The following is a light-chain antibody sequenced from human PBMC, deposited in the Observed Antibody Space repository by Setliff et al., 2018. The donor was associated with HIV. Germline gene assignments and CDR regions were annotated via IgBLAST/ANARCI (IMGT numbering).Light chain of an antibody. Sequence: QSALTQPASVSGSPGQSITISCTGTSSDVGTYNAVYWYQQHPGKAPKLMIYDVSTRPSEVSNRFSGSKSGNTASLTISGLQTEDEADYYCSSYTSSSTDVFGTGTKV. V-gene: IGLV2-14*01. CDR2: DVS. CDR3: SSYTSSSTDV. J-gene: IGLJ1*01. CDR1: SSDVGTYNA.